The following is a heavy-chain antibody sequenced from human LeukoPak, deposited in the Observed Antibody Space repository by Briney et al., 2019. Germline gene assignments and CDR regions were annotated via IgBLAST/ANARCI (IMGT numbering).Heavy chain of an antibody. J-gene: IGHJ4*02. D-gene: IGHD3-22*01. CDR2: IYYSGST. CDR1: GGSISSSSYW. V-gene: IGHV4-39*01. CDR3: ARNYYESSSYNPWNFDY. Sequence: SETLSLTCTVSGGSISSSSYWWGWIRQPPGKGLEWIANIYYSGSTHYNPSLKSRVTISIEKSKNQFSLKLSSVTAADTAVYYCARNYYESSSYNPWNFDYWGQGTLVTVSS.